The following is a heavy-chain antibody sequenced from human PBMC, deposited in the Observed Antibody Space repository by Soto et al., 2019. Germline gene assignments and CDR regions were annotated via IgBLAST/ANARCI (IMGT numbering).Heavy chain of an antibody. D-gene: IGHD5-18*01. CDR3: ARERNTAMVNFMDV. Sequence: QTLSLTCAISGDSLSSNSAAWNLIRQSPSRGLEWLGKTYYRSKWDNDYADSVKSRITINTDTSKNQFSLQVNSVTPEDTAVYYCARERNTAMVNFMDVWGQGTTVTVSS. J-gene: IGHJ6*02. CDR1: GDSLSSNSAA. V-gene: IGHV6-1*01. CDR2: TYYRSKWDN.